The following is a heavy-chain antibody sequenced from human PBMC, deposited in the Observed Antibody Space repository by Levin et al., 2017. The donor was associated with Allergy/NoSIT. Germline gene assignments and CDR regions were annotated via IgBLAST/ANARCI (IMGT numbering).Heavy chain of an antibody. J-gene: IGHJ5*02. D-gene: IGHD2-15*01. Sequence: GGSLRLSCSASGFTFSNYAMTWVRLAPGKGLEWVASISNGGGSTYYAGAVKGRFTISRDNGKNTVFLQMNSLRVDDTADYYCTKEKGYYHKGYGQDNWFDPWGQGTLVTVSS. CDR3: TKEKGYYHKGYGQDNWFDP. CDR2: ISNGGGST. V-gene: IGHV3-23*01. CDR1: GFTFSNYA.